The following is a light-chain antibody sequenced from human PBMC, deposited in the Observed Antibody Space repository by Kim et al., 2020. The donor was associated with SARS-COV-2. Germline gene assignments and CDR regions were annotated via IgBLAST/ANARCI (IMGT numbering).Light chain of an antibody. V-gene: IGKV3-20*01. Sequence: SPCERATLSCSASQSASSSYVAWYQQNPGQSPRLLIYGASSRATGIPDRFSGSGSGTDFTLTISRLEPEDFAVYYCQQYGSSLFTFGGGTKVDIK. CDR1: QSASSSY. J-gene: IGKJ4*01. CDR2: GAS. CDR3: QQYGSSLFT.